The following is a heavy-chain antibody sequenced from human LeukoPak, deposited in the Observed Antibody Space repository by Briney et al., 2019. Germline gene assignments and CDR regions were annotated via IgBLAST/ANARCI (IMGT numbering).Heavy chain of an antibody. CDR2: IKGYGKT. V-gene: IGHV3-74*01. CDR3: ARAPSEIGGYYPEYFRH. Sequence: GGSLRLLCSASGFTFSSYLMQWVGQAPGKGLVWVSRIKGYGKTNYADPVKRRFTISRDNAKKTVSLQMNSLRAEDTGVYYCARAPSEIGGYYPEYFRHWGQGTLVTVSS. J-gene: IGHJ1*01. D-gene: IGHD3-22*01. CDR1: GFTFSSYL.